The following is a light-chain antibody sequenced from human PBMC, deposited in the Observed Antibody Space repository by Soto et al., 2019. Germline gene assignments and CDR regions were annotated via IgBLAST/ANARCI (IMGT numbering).Light chain of an antibody. CDR2: EVN. V-gene: IGLV2-14*03. CDR1: SSDVGAYIY. Sequence: QSVLTQPASVSGSPGQSITISCGGTSSDVGAYIYVTWYQQYPGKAPKLIIYEVNNRPSGVSGRFSGSKSDTTAYPTISGLQAEDEAYYYCSSYSDSDTKVFGTGTKVTVL. J-gene: IGLJ1*01. CDR3: SSYSDSDTKV.